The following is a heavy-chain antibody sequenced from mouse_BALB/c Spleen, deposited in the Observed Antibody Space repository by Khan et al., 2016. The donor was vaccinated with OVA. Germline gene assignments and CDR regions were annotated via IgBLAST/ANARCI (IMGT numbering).Heavy chain of an antibody. Sequence: QVQLKESGPGLVAPSQSLSITCTISGFSLTSYGVHWVRQPPGKGLEWLVVIWSDGHTTYNSALKSRLSISKDNSKSQVFLKMNSLHTEDTAMYYCARHGYYGNYGPYFDVWGAGTTVTGAS. D-gene: IGHD2-1*01. J-gene: IGHJ1*01. CDR2: IWSDGHT. V-gene: IGHV2-6-1*01. CDR3: ARHGYYGNYGPYFDV. CDR1: GFSLTSYG.